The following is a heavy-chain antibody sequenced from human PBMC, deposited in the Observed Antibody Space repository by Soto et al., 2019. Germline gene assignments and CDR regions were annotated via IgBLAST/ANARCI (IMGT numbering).Heavy chain of an antibody. Sequence: QVHLVQSGAVVENPGASVKVSCKASGYTFTNFGINWVRQAPGQGFEWMGWINPYNENANYPQKHEDRLTITTDTSTNTAYLELRSLRSDDTAVYFCARARMFSGAHHDYWGQGTRVTVSS. CDR3: ARARMFSGAHHDY. V-gene: IGHV1-18*04. CDR1: GYTFTNFG. D-gene: IGHD1-26*01. J-gene: IGHJ4*02. CDR2: INPYNENA.